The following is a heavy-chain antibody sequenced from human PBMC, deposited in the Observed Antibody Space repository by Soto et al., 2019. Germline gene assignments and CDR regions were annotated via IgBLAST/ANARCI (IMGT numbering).Heavy chain of an antibody. D-gene: IGHD3-22*01. Sequence: PSQPVSGTCDISGATVSTNTAACSCGMMSPSRGLEWLGRTFYRSHWYKDYAESPKGRITVMPDTSKNQISLQLDSMTPDDTAIYFCSREKFYTDRRGYHYDGYFDLWGQRTRVTVSS. CDR2: TFYRSHWYK. J-gene: IGHJ4*02. V-gene: IGHV6-1*01. CDR1: GATVSTNTAA. CDR3: SREKFYTDRRGYHYDGYFDL.